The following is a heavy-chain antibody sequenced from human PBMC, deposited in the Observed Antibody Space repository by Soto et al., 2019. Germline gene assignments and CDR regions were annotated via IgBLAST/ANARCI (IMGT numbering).Heavy chain of an antibody. V-gene: IGHV4-59*01. CDR1: GGSISSYY. Sequence: SETLSLTCTVSGGSISSYYWSWIRQPPGKGLEWIGYIYYSGSTNYNPSLKSRVTISVDTSKNQFSLKLSSVTAADTAVYYCARGGSSWYGPTYNWFDSWGQGTLVTVSS. CDR2: IYYSGST. D-gene: IGHD6-13*01. CDR3: ARGGSSWYGPTYNWFDS. J-gene: IGHJ5*01.